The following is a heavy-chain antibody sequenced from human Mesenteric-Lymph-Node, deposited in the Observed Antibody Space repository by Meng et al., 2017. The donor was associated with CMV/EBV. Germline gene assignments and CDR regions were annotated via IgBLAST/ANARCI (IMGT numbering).Heavy chain of an antibody. CDR3: ATKTFSSAYYDFDY. CDR2: IYHTGSP. Sequence: SGGSISSGGYYWSWIRQHPGKGLEWIGFIYHTGSPYYNPSLKSRVTISMDTSKNQFSLRLSSVTAADTAVYYCATKTFSSAYYDFDYWGQGTLVTVSS. J-gene: IGHJ4*02. CDR1: GGSISSGGYY. V-gene: IGHV4-31*02. D-gene: IGHD3-22*01.